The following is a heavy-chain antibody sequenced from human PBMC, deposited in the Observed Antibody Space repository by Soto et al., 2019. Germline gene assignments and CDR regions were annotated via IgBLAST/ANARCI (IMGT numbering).Heavy chain of an antibody. D-gene: IGHD5-12*01. CDR1: GASISYGGFS. Sequence: SETLSLTCTVSGASISYGGFSWSWIRRSPGKGLEWIGYISHLESTYFHPSFKSRLTMSIDRTRNQFSLKLSSVTAADMAVYYCARGGGYDSFDYWGQGVLVTVSS. CDR3: ARGGGYDSFDY. J-gene: IGHJ4*02. V-gene: IGHV4-30-2*06. CDR2: ISHLEST.